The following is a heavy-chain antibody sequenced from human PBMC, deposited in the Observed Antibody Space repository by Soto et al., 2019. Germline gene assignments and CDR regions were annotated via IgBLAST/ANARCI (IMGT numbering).Heavy chain of an antibody. CDR3: ARQIYDSDTGPNFQYYFDS. CDR2: IDPSDSQT. J-gene: IGHJ4*02. V-gene: IGHV5-10-1*01. D-gene: IGHD3-22*01. CDR1: GYSFAGYW. Sequence: PGESLKISCKGSGYSFAGYWITWVRQKPGKGLEWMGRIDPSDSQTYYSPSFRGHVTISATKSITTVFLQWSSLRASDTAMYYCARQIYDSDTGPNFQYYFDSWGQGAPVTVSS.